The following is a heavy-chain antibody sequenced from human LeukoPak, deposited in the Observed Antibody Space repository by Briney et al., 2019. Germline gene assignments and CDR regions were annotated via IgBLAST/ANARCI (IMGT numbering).Heavy chain of an antibody. CDR2: IYPSDSDT. Sequence: PGESLKISCKGSGYTFPNYWIAWVRQMTGKGLEWMGIIYPSDSDTRYSPSFQGQVTISADKSITTAYLQWSSLKASDTAMYYCVSGIAVQTWGQGTLVTVSS. V-gene: IGHV5-51*01. CDR3: VSGIAVQT. CDR1: GYTFPNYW. D-gene: IGHD6-19*01. J-gene: IGHJ4*02.